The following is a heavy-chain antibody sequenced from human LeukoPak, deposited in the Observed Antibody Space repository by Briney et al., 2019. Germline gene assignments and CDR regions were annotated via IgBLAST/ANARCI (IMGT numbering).Heavy chain of an antibody. J-gene: IGHJ4*02. V-gene: IGHV3-53*01. CDR2: IYGVDGT. Sequence: PGGSLRLSCAASGVTVSSHYMNWVRQAPGKGLEWVSVIYGVDGTSYADSVKGRFTISRDNSKNTVYLQMNSLRAEDTAVYYCASDLIYWGQGTLVTVSS. CDR3: ASDLIY. CDR1: GVTVSSHY.